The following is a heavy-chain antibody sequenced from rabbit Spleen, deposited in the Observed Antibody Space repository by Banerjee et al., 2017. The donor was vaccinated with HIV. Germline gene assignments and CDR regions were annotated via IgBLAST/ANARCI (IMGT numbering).Heavy chain of an antibody. J-gene: IGHJ6*01. CDR3: ARDSGSSFSSYGMDL. V-gene: IGHV1S45*01. CDR1: GFSFSSSYY. CDR2: MDIGSSGFT. D-gene: IGHD8-1*01. Sequence: QEQLVESGGGLVKPEGSLTLTCTASGFSFSSSYYMCWVRQAPGKGLEWIACMDIGSSGFTYFASWAKGRFTISKTSSTTVTLQMTSLTAADTATYFCARDSGSSFSSYGMDLWGQGTLVTVS.